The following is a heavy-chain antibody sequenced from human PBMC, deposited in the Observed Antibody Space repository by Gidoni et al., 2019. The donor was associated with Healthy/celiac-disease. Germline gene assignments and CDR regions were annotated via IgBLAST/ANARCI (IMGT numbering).Heavy chain of an antibody. CDR3: ARRAYNWNPKNYMDI. V-gene: IGHV4-39*01. D-gene: IGHD1-20*01. CDR2: LFYSGGT. CDR1: GGSLSTSCYF. J-gene: IGHJ6*03. Sequence: QLQLQESGPGLVKPSETLSLTCTVPGGSLSTSCYFWGWIRQPPGKGLEWIGSLFYSGGTYYNPPLKTRVTISVDTSKNQFSLKLSSVTAADTAVYFCARRAYNWNPKNYMDIWGKGTTVTVSS.